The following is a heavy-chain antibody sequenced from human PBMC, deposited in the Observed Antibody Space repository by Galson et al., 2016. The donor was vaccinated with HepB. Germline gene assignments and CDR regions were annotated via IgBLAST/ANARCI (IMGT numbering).Heavy chain of an antibody. Sequence: SLRLSCAVSGFTFSNYAMHWVRQAPGKGLEWVAVISKDGSKKFYADSVKGRFSISRDNSKKTLYLQVNNLRVEDTAVYYCSTDRARQVLDPLSFYGVDVWGQGTTVTVSS. V-gene: IGHV3-30*03. CDR2: ISKDGSKK. CDR1: GFTFSNYA. J-gene: IGHJ6*02. CDR3: STDRARQVLDPLSFYGVDV. D-gene: IGHD3/OR15-3a*01.